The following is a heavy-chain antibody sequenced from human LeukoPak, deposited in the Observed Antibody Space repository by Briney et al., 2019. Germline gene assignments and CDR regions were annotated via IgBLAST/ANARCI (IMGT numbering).Heavy chain of an antibody. V-gene: IGHV3-23*01. CDR3: AKRTEAFSFDN. CDR2: ISGSGSST. Sequence: PGGSLRLSCAASGFTFSSYAMSWVRQAPGKGLEWVSLISGSGSSTYYADSVKGRFTISRDNSKNTMYLQVNSLRAEDTAIYYCAKRTEAFSFDNWGQGTLVTVSS. CDR1: GFTFSSYA. J-gene: IGHJ4*02.